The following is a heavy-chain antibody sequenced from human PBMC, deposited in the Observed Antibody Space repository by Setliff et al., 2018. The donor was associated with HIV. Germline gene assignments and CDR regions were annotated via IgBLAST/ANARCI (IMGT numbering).Heavy chain of an antibody. CDR3: ATWDYDILTGYLVLDY. CDR2: ISSSSSTI. CDR1: GFTFSSYS. J-gene: IGHJ4*02. D-gene: IGHD3-9*01. Sequence: GGSLRLSCAASGFTFSSYSMNWVRQAPGKGLEWVSYISSSSSTIYYADSVKGRFTISRDNAKNSLYLQMNSLRAEDTAVCYCATWDYDILTGYLVLDYWGQGTLVTVSS. V-gene: IGHV3-48*01.